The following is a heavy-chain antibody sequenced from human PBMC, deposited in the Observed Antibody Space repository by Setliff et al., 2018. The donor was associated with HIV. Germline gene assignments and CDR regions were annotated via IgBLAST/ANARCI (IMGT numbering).Heavy chain of an antibody. CDR3: AKTQTVITVYGPFDS. Sequence: ASVKVSCKASGYTFTSYYIHWVRQAPGQGLEWMGVIHPSGGSTSYAQSFQDRVTMTRDTSTSTVYMELSSLRSEDTAMYYCAKTQTVITVYGPFDSWGQGTPVTVSS. CDR1: GYTFTSYY. V-gene: IGHV1-46*01. D-gene: IGHD4-4*01. CDR2: IHPSGGST. J-gene: IGHJ4*02.